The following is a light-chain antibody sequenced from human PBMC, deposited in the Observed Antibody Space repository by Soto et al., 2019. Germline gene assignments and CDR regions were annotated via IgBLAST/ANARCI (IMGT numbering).Light chain of an antibody. CDR3: QQSYSTPVT. CDR2: AAS. V-gene: IGKV1-39*01. Sequence: DIQMTQSPSSLSASVGDRVTITCRASQSLYSYLNWYHQKPGKAPKLLIYAASSLQSGVPSRFSGSGSGTDFTLTISSLQPEDFATYYCQQSYSTPVTFGGGTKVEIK. J-gene: IGKJ4*01. CDR1: QSLYSY.